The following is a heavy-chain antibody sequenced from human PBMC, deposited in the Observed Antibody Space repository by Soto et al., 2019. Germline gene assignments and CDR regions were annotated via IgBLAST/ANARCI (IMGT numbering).Heavy chain of an antibody. Sequence: PSETLSLTCSVSGDSISDYYWSWIRQPAGKGLEWIGRIHASGSTISNPSLRSRVGLSVDTSKNQFSLKLNSLTAADTAMYYCARSGYRSGWYTAFDSWSQGTLVTVSS. CDR1: GDSISDYY. CDR2: IHASGST. J-gene: IGHJ4*02. V-gene: IGHV4-4*07. D-gene: IGHD6-19*01. CDR3: ARSGYRSGWYTAFDS.